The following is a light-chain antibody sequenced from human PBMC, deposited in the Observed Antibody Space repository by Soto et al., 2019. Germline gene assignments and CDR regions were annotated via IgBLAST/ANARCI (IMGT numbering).Light chain of an antibody. V-gene: IGLV2-14*01. Sequence: QSALTQPASVSGSPGQSITISCTGTSSDVGGYNYVSWYQQQSGKAPKLMIHEVSHRPSGVSSRFSGSKSGKPASLTISGLQAEDEADYYCSSYTSSRAYVFGIGTKVTVL. J-gene: IGLJ1*01. CDR3: SSYTSSRAYV. CDR2: EVS. CDR1: SSDVGGYNY.